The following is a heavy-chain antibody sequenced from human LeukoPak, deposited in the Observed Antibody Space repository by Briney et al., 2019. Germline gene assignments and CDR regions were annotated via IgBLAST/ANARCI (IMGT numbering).Heavy chain of an antibody. D-gene: IGHD2-8*02. CDR1: GYSFTGYF. CDR3: ARALGYCTVSSCPGMDV. Sequence: GASVKVSCKASGYSFTGYFLHWVRQAPGQGLEWMGKIDPTSGSAYYAQKFQGRVTMTRDTSTSTVYMEMSSLRSEDTAVYYCARALGYCTVSSCPGMDVWGQGTTVTVSS. CDR2: IDPTSGSA. V-gene: IGHV1-46*01. J-gene: IGHJ6*02.